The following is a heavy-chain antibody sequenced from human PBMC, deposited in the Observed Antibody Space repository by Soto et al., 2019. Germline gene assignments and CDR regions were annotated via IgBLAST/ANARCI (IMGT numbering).Heavy chain of an antibody. D-gene: IGHD4-17*01. CDR2: IYYSGST. CDR1: GGSISSGDYY. V-gene: IGHV4-30-4*01. CDR3: ARFYGDYGPYYSDY. Sequence: PSETLSLTCTVSGGSISSGDYYWSWIRQPPGKGLEWIGYIYYSGSTYYNPSLKSRVTISVDTSKNQFSLKLSSVTAADTAVYYCARFYGDYGPYYSDYWGQGTLVTVSS. J-gene: IGHJ4*02.